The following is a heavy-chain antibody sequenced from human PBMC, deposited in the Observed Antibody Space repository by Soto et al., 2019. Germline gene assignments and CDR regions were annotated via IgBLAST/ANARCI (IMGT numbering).Heavy chain of an antibody. J-gene: IGHJ4*02. CDR2: IYTSGSA. V-gene: IGHV4-4*07. D-gene: IGHD3-22*01. CDR3: ARLTYYYDSSGYYPYYFDY. Sequence: SETLSLTCTVSGGSISSYYWSWIRQPAGKGLEWIGRIYTSGSANYNPSLKSRVTMSVDTSKNQFSLKLSSVTAADTAVYYCARLTYYYDSSGYYPYYFDYWGQRTLVTVSS. CDR1: GGSISSYY.